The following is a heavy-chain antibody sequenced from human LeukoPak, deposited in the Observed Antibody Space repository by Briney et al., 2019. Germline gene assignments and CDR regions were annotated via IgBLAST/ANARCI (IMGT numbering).Heavy chain of an antibody. CDR2: IYYSGST. CDR3: AVGATHYYMDV. J-gene: IGHJ6*03. V-gene: IGHV4-59*08. D-gene: IGHD3-16*01. Sequence: PSETLSLTCTVSGGSIRSYYWSWVRQPPGKGLEWIAYIYYSGSTNYNPSLMSRVTISLDTSKNEFSLKLSSVTAADTAVYYCAVGATHYYMDVWGKGTTVTVSS. CDR1: GGSIRSYY.